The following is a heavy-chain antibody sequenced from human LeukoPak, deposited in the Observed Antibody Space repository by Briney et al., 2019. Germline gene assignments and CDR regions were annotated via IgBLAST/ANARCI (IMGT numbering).Heavy chain of an antibody. Sequence: PGGSLRLSCAASGFTFSSYGMSWVRQAPGKGLEWVSAISGSGGSTYYADFVKGRFTISRDNAKNSLYLQMDSLRAEDTAVYYCAELGITMIGGVWGKGTTVTISS. CDR2: ISGSGGST. CDR1: GFTFSSYG. CDR3: AELGITMIGGV. V-gene: IGHV3-23*01. D-gene: IGHD3-10*02. J-gene: IGHJ6*04.